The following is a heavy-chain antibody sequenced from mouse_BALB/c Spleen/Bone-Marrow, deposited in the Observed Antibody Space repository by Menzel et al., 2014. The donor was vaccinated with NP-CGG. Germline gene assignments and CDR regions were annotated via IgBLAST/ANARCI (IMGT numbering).Heavy chain of an antibody. Sequence: VQLQQSGPELVKPGASMRISCKASGYSFTGYTMNWVKQSHGKNLEWIGLINPYNGGSQYNQKFKDKATLTVDKSSSTAYMELLSLTSEDSAVYYCTRRNYDYDFDYWGQGTTLTVSS. D-gene: IGHD2-4*01. J-gene: IGHJ2*01. V-gene: IGHV1-31*01. CDR2: INPYNGGS. CDR1: GYSFTGYT. CDR3: TRRNYDYDFDY.